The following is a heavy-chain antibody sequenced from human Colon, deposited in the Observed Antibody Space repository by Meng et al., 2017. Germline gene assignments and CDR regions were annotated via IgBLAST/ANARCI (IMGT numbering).Heavy chain of an antibody. D-gene: IGHD7-27*01. V-gene: IGHV4-61*08. CDR2: AANSFDPSP. CDR1: GGSVSSAAYQ. Sequence: QVQVQESGHGLGRPAGTLAHICTGSGGSVSSAAYQWGWIRHPPGMGLEWIGYAANSFDPSPHYNPSLKSRVTISLDTPKNQFSRKLTSVTAADTAVYYCARDYWGSLDYWGQGILVTVSS. CDR3: ARDYWGSLDY. J-gene: IGHJ4*02.